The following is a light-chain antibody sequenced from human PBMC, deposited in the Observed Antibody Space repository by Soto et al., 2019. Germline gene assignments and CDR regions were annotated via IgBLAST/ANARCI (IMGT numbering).Light chain of an antibody. CDR2: DVN. Sequence: QSALTQPRSVSGSPGQSVTISCTGTSSDVGGYNYVSWYQQHPGKAPKLMIYDVNKRPSGVPDRFSGSKSGNTASLTISGLQAEDEADYYCCSYAGSYPYVFGPGTKLTVL. J-gene: IGLJ1*01. CDR1: SSDVGGYNY. V-gene: IGLV2-11*01. CDR3: CSYAGSYPYV.